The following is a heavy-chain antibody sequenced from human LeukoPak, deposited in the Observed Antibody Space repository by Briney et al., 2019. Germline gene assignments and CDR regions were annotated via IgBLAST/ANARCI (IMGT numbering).Heavy chain of an antibody. CDR2: ISSSSSYI. CDR3: ASWPGSGYYYYYYMDV. Sequence: GGSLRLSCAASGFTFSSYSMNWVRQAPGKGLEWVSSISSSSSYIYYADSVKGRFTISRDNAKNSLYLQMNSLRAEDTAVYYCASWPGSGYYYYYYMDVWGKGTTVTISS. D-gene: IGHD2-15*01. J-gene: IGHJ6*03. CDR1: GFTFSSYS. V-gene: IGHV3-21*01.